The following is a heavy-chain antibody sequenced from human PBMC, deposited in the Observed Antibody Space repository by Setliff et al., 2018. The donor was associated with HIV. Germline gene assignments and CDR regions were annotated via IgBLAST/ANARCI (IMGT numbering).Heavy chain of an antibody. J-gene: IGHJ3*01. CDR1: GRSFSGYY. CDR2: INHSGGT. CDR3: ARGWGHDGFDF. Sequence: KPSETLSLTCAVYGRSFSGYYWNWIRQSPGKGLEWIEEINHSGGTNYNPSLKSRVTMSIDTSKNQFSLNVSSVTAADTAVYYCARGWGHDGFDFWGQGTMVTVSS. D-gene: IGHD7-27*01. V-gene: IGHV4-34*01.